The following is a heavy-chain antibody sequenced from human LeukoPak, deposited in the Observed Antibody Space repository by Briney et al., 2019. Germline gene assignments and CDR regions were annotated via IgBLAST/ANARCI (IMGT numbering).Heavy chain of an antibody. D-gene: IGHD6-19*01. CDR1: GFTFDDYG. J-gene: IGHJ4*02. CDR3: ARDLGYSSGPNY. CDR2: ISGGSSFT. Sequence: GGSLRLSCAACGFTFDDYGMSWVRQAPGKGLEWVSYISGGSSFTYYVDSVKGRFTISRDNAKNSLYLQMNSLRAEDTAVYYCARDLGYSSGPNYWGQGTRVTVSS. V-gene: IGHV3-21*05.